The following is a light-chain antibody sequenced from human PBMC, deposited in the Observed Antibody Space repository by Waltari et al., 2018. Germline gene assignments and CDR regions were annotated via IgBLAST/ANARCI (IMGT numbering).Light chain of an antibody. CDR2: ATS. CDR3: QHYGFSPPYN. CDR1: QSVPTSY. Sequence: EIVLTQSPGTLSVSPGESATLSCTASQSVPTSYLAWYQQKPGQAPRLLIFATSLRATGIPDRVSGGGSGTDFTLTINNLEPEDSAVYYCQHYGFSPPYNFGQGTKLEIK. J-gene: IGKJ2*01. V-gene: IGKV3-20*01.